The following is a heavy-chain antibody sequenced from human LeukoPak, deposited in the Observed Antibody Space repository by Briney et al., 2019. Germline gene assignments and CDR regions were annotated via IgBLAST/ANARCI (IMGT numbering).Heavy chain of an antibody. J-gene: IGHJ1*01. CDR3: ATTKGPIEVTLYFQL. D-gene: IGHD6-19*01. V-gene: IGHV1-2*02. CDR2: VNPKTGGT. Sequence: ASVKVSCKASGYTFTGYYIHWVRQAPGQGLEWMGWVNPKTGGTNYAQNFQGRVTMTRDTSISTVYMELSRLRSDDTTVYYCATTKGPIEVTLYFQLWGQGTLVTVYS. CDR1: GYTFTGYY.